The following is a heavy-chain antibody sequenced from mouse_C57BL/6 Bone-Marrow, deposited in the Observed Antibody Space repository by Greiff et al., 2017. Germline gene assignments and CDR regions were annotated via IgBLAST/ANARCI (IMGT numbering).Heavy chain of an antibody. CDR1: GYTFTDYY. Sequence: VQLQQSGPVLVKPGASVQMSCKASGYTFTDYYMNWVKQSHGTSLEWLGVITPYNGGTSYNQKFKGKATLTVNKSSSTAYMELNSLTSEDSAFYYCTRRSPDYFDYWGQGTTLTVSS. CDR2: ITPYNGGT. J-gene: IGHJ2*01. V-gene: IGHV1-19*01. CDR3: TRRSPDYFDY.